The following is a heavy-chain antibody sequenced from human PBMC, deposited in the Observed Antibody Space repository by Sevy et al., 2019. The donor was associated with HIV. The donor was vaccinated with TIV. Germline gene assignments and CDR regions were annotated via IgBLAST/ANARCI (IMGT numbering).Heavy chain of an antibody. Sequence: GGSLRLSCAVSGITFSTYTMHWVRQSPVKGLEWVAVISFDGSNKYYADSVKGRFTISRDNSRNTLYLQMNSLRAEDTAVYYCLCTVPPYYFDYWGQGTLVTVSS. CDR2: ISFDGSNK. CDR1: GITFSTYT. J-gene: IGHJ4*02. CDR3: LCTVPPYYFDY. V-gene: IGHV3-30-3*01.